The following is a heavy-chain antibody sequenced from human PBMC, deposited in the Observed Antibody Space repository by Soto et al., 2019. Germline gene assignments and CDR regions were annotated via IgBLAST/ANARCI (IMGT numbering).Heavy chain of an antibody. V-gene: IGHV3-30*18. D-gene: IGHD6-19*01. J-gene: IGHJ6*02. Sequence: PGVSLRLSWLASAFNYRRYRMHSVRQTPGKPLEWVAVILYDGSKKYYADSVKGRFTISRDNSKNTLYLQMSSLRAEDTALYFCVKDGSSGWPYFDDMDVWGQGTTVTVSS. CDR1: AFNYRRYR. CDR2: ILYDGSKK. CDR3: VKDGSSGWPYFDDMDV.